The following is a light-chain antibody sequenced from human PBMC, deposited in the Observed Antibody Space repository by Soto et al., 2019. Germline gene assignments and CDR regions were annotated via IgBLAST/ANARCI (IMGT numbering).Light chain of an antibody. CDR2: AAS. Sequence: EILMTQSPATLSVSPGDSTTLSCRASRSVDTDLAWYQQNPGQAPRLLIYAASKRATGVPEKFSGSGSGTDFTLTISRLEPEDFAVYYCQQYAGSPRTFGQGTKVDI. J-gene: IGKJ1*01. CDR3: QQYAGSPRT. V-gene: IGKV3-20*01. CDR1: RSVDTD.